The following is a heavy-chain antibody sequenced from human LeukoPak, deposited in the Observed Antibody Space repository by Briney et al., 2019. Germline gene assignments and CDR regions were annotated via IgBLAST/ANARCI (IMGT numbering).Heavy chain of an antibody. Sequence: GGSLRLSCAASGFTFSTSGMHWVRQAPGSGLECVSFIRYDGSNKYYADSVKGRFTISRDNSKNTLYLQMNSLRAEDTAVYYCAKGFGGGATDVVYYWGQGNLVTVSS. D-gene: IGHD1-26*01. CDR3: AKGFGGGATDVVYY. J-gene: IGHJ4*02. V-gene: IGHV3-30*02. CDR2: IRYDGSNK. CDR1: GFTFSTSG.